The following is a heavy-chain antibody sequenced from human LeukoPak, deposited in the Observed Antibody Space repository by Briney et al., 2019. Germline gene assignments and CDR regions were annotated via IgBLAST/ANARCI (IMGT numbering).Heavy chain of an antibody. D-gene: IGHD6-13*01. CDR1: GFTFSSYG. CDR2: ISGSGGST. Sequence: GGSLRLSCPASGFTFSSYGMSWVRQAPGKGLEWVSAISGSGGSTYYADSVKGRFTISRDNSKNTLYLQMNSLRAEDTAVYYCAKGEYSSSWNYYYYYMDVWGKGTTVTVSS. V-gene: IGHV3-23*01. J-gene: IGHJ6*03. CDR3: AKGEYSSSWNYYYYYMDV.